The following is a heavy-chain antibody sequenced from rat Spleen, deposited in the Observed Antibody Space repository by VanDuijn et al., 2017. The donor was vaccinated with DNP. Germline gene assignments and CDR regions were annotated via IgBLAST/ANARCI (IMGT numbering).Heavy chain of an antibody. J-gene: IGHJ3*01. CDR2: IGPSGGNI. CDR1: GFTFSNYG. CDR3: VRQDPFDY. V-gene: IGHV5S14*01. Sequence: EVQLVESGGGLVQPGRSLKLSCAASGFTFSNYGMAWVRQNPTKGLAWVAAIGPSGGNIYYRDSVKGRFTISRDNAKNTLHLQMDSLRSEDTATYYCVRQDPFDYWGQGTLVTVSS.